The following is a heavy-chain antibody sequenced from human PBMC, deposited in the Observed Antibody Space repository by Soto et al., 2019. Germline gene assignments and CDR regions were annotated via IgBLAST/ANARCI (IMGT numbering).Heavy chain of an antibody. CDR2: IWYDGSNK. CDR1: GFTFSSYG. Sequence: QVQLVESGGGVVQPGRSLRLSCAASGFTFSSYGMHWVRQAPGKGLEWVAVIWYDGSNKYYADSVKGRFTISRDNSKNTVYLQMSSLRAEDTAVYYCAREDGYYFDYWGQGTLVTVSS. V-gene: IGHV3-33*01. CDR3: AREDGYYFDY. J-gene: IGHJ4*02.